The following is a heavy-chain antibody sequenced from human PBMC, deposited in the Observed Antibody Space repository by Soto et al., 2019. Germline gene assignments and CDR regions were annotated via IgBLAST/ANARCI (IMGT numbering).Heavy chain of an antibody. CDR3: ARDRYNWNNVGAFDF. D-gene: IGHD1-1*01. CDR2: ISYSGST. Sequence: SETLSLTCTVSGDSISDYYWNWIRQPPGKGLEWIGYISYSGSTKYNPYLKSRVTISLDTSKKQFSLKLSSVTAADTAEYYCARDRYNWNNVGAFDFWGQGTMVTVSS. V-gene: IGHV4-59*01. J-gene: IGHJ3*01. CDR1: GDSISDYY.